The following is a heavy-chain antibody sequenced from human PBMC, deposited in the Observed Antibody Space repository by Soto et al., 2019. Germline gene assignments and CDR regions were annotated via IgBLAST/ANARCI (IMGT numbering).Heavy chain of an antibody. CDR3: AREVKGTVTSHWFDP. V-gene: IGHV1-8*01. CDR2: MNPNSGNT. D-gene: IGHD4-17*01. CDR1: GYTFTSYD. J-gene: IGHJ5*02. Sequence: ASVKLSCKAAGYTFTSYDINWVRQATGQGLEWMGWMNPNSGNTGYAQKFQGRVTMTRNTSISTAYMELSSLRSEDTAVYYCAREVKGTVTSHWFDPWGQGTLVTVSS.